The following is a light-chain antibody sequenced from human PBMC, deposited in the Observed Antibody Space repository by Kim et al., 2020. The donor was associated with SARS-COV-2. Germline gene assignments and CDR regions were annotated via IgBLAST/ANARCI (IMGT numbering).Light chain of an antibody. CDR2: RNN. CDR1: TSNIGRNT. J-gene: IGLJ3*02. Sequence: VATSSSVRTSNIGRNTVNVYQQRPATAPKLLLYRNNQRPSGVPDRFSGSKSGTSASLAISGLQSEDEADYYCAGWDDSLKAWVFGGGTQLTVL. V-gene: IGLV1-44*01. CDR3: AGWDDSLKAWV.